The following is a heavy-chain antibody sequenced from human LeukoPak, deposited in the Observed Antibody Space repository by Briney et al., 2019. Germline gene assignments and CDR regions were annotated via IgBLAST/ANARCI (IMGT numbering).Heavy chain of an antibody. CDR3: ARFGYVASVDV. Sequence: RGSLRLSCAASGFSFSADWMTWVRQAPGTGLEWVANINPDGSETYYVDPVKGRFSISRDNAKNLVYLQMNSLRGEDTAVYHCARFGYVASVDVWGQGTPVTVSS. CDR2: INPDGSET. CDR1: GFSFSADW. J-gene: IGHJ4*02. D-gene: IGHD3-10*01. V-gene: IGHV3-7*01.